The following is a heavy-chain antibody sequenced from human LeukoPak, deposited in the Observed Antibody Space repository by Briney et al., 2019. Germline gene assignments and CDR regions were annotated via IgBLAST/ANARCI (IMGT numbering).Heavy chain of an antibody. D-gene: IGHD3-22*01. CDR2: IKSDGSTT. V-gene: IGHV3-74*01. CDR1: GFTFSDYY. CDR3: ARGSDSSGYFPKVD. Sequence: GGSLRLSCAASGFTFSDYYMTWIRQAPGKGLVWVSRIKSDGSTTTYADSVKGRFTISRDNAKNTLYLQMNSLRAEDTAVYYCARGSDSSGYFPKVDWGQGTLVTVSS. J-gene: IGHJ4*02.